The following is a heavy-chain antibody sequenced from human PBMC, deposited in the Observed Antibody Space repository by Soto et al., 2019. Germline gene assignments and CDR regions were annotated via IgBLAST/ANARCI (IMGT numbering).Heavy chain of an antibody. Sequence: QVQLVQSGAEMKRPGSSVKVSCQASGSTFSSYTVSWVRQAPAQGLEWMGRIIPVLGVTNYAQKFKGRVTITADKSKTTAYMELSSLRSGATAVYYCARRRYCGADCYSKYYYGMDVWGHGTTVTVSS. CDR2: IIPVLGVT. D-gene: IGHD2-21*02. CDR3: ARRRYCGADCYSKYYYGMDV. J-gene: IGHJ6*02. CDR1: GSTFSSYT. V-gene: IGHV1-69*02.